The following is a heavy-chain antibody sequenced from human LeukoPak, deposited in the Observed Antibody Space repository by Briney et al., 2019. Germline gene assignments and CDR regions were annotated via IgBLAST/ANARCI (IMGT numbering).Heavy chain of an antibody. CDR1: GFTFSSYW. Sequence: GSLRLSCAASGFTFSSYWMSWVRQAPGKGLEWVANIKQDGSEKYYVDSVKGRFTISTDNAKNSPYLQMNSLRAEDTAVYYCASVGGSSGWYFPSSYYYMDVSGKGTPVTVS. CDR2: IKQDGSEK. D-gene: IGHD6-19*01. V-gene: IGHV3-7*01. J-gene: IGHJ6*03. CDR3: ASVGGSSGWYFPSSYYYMDV.